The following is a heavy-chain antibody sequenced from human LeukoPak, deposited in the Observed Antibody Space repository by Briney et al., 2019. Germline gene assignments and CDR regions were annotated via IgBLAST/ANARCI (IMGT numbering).Heavy chain of an antibody. D-gene: IGHD3-16*01. V-gene: IGHV3-23*01. J-gene: IGHJ6*02. CDR2: SSGSGDST. CDR3: ARDLARFFSPYYYGMDV. Sequence: PGGSLRLSCAVSGFTFSNYAMNWVRQAPGKGLEWVSSSSGSGDSTVYADSVKGRFTISRDNAKNTLYLQMNSLRAEDTAVYYCARDLARFFSPYYYGMDVWGQGTTVTVSS. CDR1: GFTFSNYA.